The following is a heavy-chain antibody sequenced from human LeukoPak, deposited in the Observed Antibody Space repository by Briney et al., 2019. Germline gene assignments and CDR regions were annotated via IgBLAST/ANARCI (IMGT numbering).Heavy chain of an antibody. Sequence: SETLSLTCAVYGGSFSGYYWSWIRQPPGKGLEWIGEINHSGSTNYNPSLKSRVTISVDTSKNQFSLKLSSVTAADTAVYYCARGYSGYDYWGQGTLVTDSS. CDR2: INHSGST. D-gene: IGHD5-12*01. CDR1: GGSFSGYY. CDR3: ARGYSGYDY. J-gene: IGHJ4*02. V-gene: IGHV4-34*01.